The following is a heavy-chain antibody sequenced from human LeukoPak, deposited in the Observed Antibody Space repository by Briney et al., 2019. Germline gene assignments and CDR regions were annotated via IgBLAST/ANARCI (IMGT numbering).Heavy chain of an antibody. V-gene: IGHV3-48*03. CDR1: GFTFSSYE. Sequence: GGSLRLSCAASGFTFSSYEMNWVRQAPGKGLEWVSYISSSGSTIYYADSVKGRFTISRDNAKNSLYLQMNGLRAEDTAVYYCARRGYARGGDFDYWGQGTLVTVSS. CDR3: ARRGYARGGDFDY. D-gene: IGHD2-2*01. CDR2: ISSSGSTI. J-gene: IGHJ4*02.